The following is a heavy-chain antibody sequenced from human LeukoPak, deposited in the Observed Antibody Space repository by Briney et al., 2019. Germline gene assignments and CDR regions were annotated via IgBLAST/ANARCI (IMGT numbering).Heavy chain of an antibody. CDR1: GFTVSSNY. Sequence: GGSLRLSCAASGFTVSSNYMSWVRQAPGKGLEWVSAISGSGGSTYYADSVKGRFTISRDNSKNTLYLQMNSLRAEDTAVYYCAKDRGYCTNGVCYRGDYFDYWGQGTLVTVSS. D-gene: IGHD2-8*01. J-gene: IGHJ4*02. V-gene: IGHV3-23*01. CDR2: ISGSGGST. CDR3: AKDRGYCTNGVCYRGDYFDY.